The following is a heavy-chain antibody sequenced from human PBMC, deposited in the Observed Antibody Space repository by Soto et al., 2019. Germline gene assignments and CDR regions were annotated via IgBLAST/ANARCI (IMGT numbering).Heavy chain of an antibody. CDR2: VYHSGST. Sequence: QVYLHQSGPGLVKPSGTLSLTCAVSGDSISSTHWRTWVRQTPGKGLEWIGEVYHSGSTSYNPSLKSRVTISVDKSNNQFSLKLTSVTAADTAVYYCATLPPRIVVTVLPIPTWGQGTLVSVSS. V-gene: IGHV4-4*02. D-gene: IGHD2-21*01. CDR1: GDSISSTHW. CDR3: ATLPPRIVVTVLPIPT. J-gene: IGHJ5*02.